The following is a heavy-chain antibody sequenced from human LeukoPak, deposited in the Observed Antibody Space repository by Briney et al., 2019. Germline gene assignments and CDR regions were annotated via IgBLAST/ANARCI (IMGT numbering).Heavy chain of an antibody. CDR2: ISWNSGSI. CDR3: AEVYDSSSVY. Sequence: GGSLRLSCAASGFTFDDYAMHWVRQAPGKGLEWVSGISWNSGSIGYADSVKGRFTISRDNAKNSLYLQMNSLRAEDTALYYCAEVYDSSSVYWGQGTLVTVSS. J-gene: IGHJ4*02. V-gene: IGHV3-9*01. D-gene: IGHD6-6*01. CDR1: GFTFDDYA.